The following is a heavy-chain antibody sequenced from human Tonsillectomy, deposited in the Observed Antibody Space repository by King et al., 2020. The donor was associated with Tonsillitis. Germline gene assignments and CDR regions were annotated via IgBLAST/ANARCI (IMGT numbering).Heavy chain of an antibody. CDR3: ARLGVGVYYYYMDV. Sequence: QLQESGPGLVKPSETLSLTCIVSGGSISGYYWSWILQPPGKELQWIGFIHYSGSTSYNPSLKSRGTISVDTSKNQFSRKLSSVTAADTAVYYCARLGVGVYYYYMDVWGKGTTVTVSS. V-gene: IGHV4-59*08. CDR1: GGSISGYY. CDR2: IHYSGST. J-gene: IGHJ6*03. D-gene: IGHD3-10*01.